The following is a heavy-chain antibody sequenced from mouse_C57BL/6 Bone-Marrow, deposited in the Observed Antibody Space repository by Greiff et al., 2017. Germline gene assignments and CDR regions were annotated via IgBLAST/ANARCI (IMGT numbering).Heavy chain of an antibody. V-gene: IGHV1-19*01. CDR2: INPYNGGT. J-gene: IGHJ2*01. CDR1: GYTFTDYY. D-gene: IGHD1-1*01. Sequence: VQLQQSGPVLVKPGASVKMSCKASGYTFTDYYMNWVKQSLGKSLEWIGVINPYNGGTSYNQKFKGKATLTVDKSSSTAYMELNSLTSEDSAVYYCARDALITLDYWGQGTTLTVSS. CDR3: ARDALITLDY.